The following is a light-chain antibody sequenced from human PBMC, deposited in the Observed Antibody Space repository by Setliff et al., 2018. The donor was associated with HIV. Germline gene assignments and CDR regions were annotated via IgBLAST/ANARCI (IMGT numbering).Light chain of an antibody. CDR1: SSDVGRYNY. J-gene: IGLJ1*01. CDR3: CSYTSISTYV. Sequence: QSVLPQPASVSGSPGQSITISCTGTSSDVGRYNYVSWYQQHPGKTPKLIIYDVSKWPSGVSNRFSASKSGNTASLTISGLQAEDEADYYCCSYTSISTYVFGTGTKVTV. V-gene: IGLV2-14*03. CDR2: DVS.